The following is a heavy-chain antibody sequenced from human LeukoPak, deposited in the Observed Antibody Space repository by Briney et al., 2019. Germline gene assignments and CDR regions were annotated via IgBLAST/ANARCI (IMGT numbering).Heavy chain of an antibody. V-gene: IGHV3-7*01. D-gene: IGHD4-17*01. J-gene: IGHJ6*02. CDR2: IKQDGSEK. CDR3: ARDDYGDYVGGMDV. Sequence: GGSLRLSCAASGFTFSSYWMSWVRQAPGKGLEWVANIKQDGSEKYYVDSVKGRFTISGDNAKNSLYLQMNSLRAEDTAVYYCARDDYGDYVGGMDVWGQGTTVTVSS. CDR1: GFTFSSYW.